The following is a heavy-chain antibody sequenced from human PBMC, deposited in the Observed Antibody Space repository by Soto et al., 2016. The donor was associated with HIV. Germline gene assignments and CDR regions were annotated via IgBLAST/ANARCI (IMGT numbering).Heavy chain of an antibody. V-gene: IGHV1-69-2*01. CDR1: GYTFTDYY. Sequence: EVQLVQSGAEVKKPGATVKISCKVSGYTFTDYYMHWVQQAPGKGLEWMGLVDPEDGETIYAEKFQGRVTITADTSTDTAYMELSSLRSEDTAVYYCAKNRGSAAGTGAGGYDAFDIWGQGTMVTVSS. CDR3: AKNRGSAAGTGAGGYDAFDI. D-gene: IGHD6-13*01. J-gene: IGHJ3*02. CDR2: VDPEDGET.